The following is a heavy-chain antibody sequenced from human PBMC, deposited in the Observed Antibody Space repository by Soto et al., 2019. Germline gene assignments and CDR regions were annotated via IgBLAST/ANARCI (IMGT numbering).Heavy chain of an antibody. CDR1: GFAFSSYA. CDR2: IVDTGGRT. J-gene: IGHJ6*02. Sequence: EVQLLESGGGLVQPGGSLRLSCTASGFAFSSYAMNWVRQAPGKGLEWVSGIVDTGGRTFYADSVKGRFTISRDNSKNTLYLEMNSLRAEDTATYYCAPVPAASSYYNTDVWGQGTTVPVSS. CDR3: APVPAASSYYNTDV. D-gene: IGHD2-2*01. V-gene: IGHV3-23*01.